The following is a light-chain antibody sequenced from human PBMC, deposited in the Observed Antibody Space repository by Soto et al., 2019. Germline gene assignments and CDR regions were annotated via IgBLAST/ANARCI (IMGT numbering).Light chain of an antibody. Sequence: EIILTQSPGTLALSPGDGATLSCRASQTVNRNYLAWYHQRPGQPPRLLIYGVSNRASGVPDGFSGDGSGTESTLTIGRLDPDDFGVYYCQQYIDSPRTFGQGTRVEVK. CDR1: QTVNRNY. J-gene: IGKJ1*01. CDR2: GVS. CDR3: QQYIDSPRT. V-gene: IGKV3-20*01.